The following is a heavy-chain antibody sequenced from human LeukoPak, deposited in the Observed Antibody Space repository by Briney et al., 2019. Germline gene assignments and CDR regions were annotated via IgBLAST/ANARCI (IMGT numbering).Heavy chain of an antibody. CDR1: GGTISSGDYY. V-gene: IGHV4-30-4*08. CDR2: IYYSGST. CDR3: ARSPYYDYVWGSYRYPYYFDY. D-gene: IGHD3-16*02. J-gene: IGHJ4*02. Sequence: SQTLSLTCTVSGGTISSGDYYWSWIRQPPGKGLEWIGYIYYSGSTYYNPSLKSRVTISVDTSKNQFSLKLSSVTAADTAVYYCARSPYYDYVWGSYRYPYYFDYWGQGTLVTVSS.